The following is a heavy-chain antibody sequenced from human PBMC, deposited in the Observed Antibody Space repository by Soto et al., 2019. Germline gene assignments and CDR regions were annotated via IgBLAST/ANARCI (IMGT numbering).Heavy chain of an antibody. J-gene: IGHJ6*02. Sequence: GSLRLSFAASGFTFSIYAMFWVRQAPGKGLEWVSAISGSGSSGGNTYHGDSVKGRFTISRDNSRNTLYLQMTGLRAEDTAIYYCAKDVWSAGPLYGLDVWGQGTTVTVSS. CDR3: AKDVWSAGPLYGLDV. V-gene: IGHV3-23*01. D-gene: IGHD3-3*01. CDR2: ISGSGSSGGNT. CDR1: GFTFSIYA.